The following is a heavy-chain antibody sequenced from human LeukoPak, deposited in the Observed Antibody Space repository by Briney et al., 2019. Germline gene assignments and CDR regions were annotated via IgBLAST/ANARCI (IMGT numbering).Heavy chain of an antibody. V-gene: IGHV3-48*02. CDR1: GFTFSSYS. D-gene: IGHD3-10*01. J-gene: IGHJ3*02. CDR2: INIISSEI. CDR3: ARDRAYALDN. Sequence: GGCLRLSCAASGFTFSSYSMNWVRQAPGKGLEWVSYINIISSEIYYGDSVKGRFTISTDNAKNSVYLQMNSLRDEDTAVYYCARDRAYALDNWGQGTMVTVSS.